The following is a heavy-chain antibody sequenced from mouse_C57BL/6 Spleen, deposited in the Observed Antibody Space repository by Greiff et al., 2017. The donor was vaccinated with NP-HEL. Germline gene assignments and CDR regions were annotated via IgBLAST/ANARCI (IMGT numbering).Heavy chain of an antibody. J-gene: IGHJ3*01. D-gene: IGHD2-3*01. Sequence: EVKLMESGGGLVQPGGSLKLSCAASGFTFSDYYMYWVRQTPEKRLEWVAYISNGGGSTYYPDTVKGRFTISRDNAKNTLYLQMSRLKSEDTAMYYCARQTYDTFAYWGQGTLVTVSA. CDR2: ISNGGGST. CDR1: GFTFSDYY. V-gene: IGHV5-12*01. CDR3: ARQTYDTFAY.